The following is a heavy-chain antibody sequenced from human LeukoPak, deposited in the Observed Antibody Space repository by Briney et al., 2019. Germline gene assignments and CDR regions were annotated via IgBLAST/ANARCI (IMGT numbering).Heavy chain of an antibody. CDR1: GFTFSSYG. Sequence: GGSLRLSCAASGFTFSSYGMHWVRQAPGKGLEWAAFIRYDGSNKYYADSVKGRFTISRDNSKNTLYLQMNSLRAEDTAVYYCTIVVPAASGIDYWGQGTLVTVSS. J-gene: IGHJ4*02. V-gene: IGHV3-30*02. CDR2: IRYDGSNK. D-gene: IGHD2-2*01. CDR3: TIVVPAASGIDY.